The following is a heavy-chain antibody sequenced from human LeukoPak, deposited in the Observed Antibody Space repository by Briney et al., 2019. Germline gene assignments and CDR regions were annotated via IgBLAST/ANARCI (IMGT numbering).Heavy chain of an antibody. D-gene: IGHD6-13*01. CDR3: ARAAAAAGTNYYYYGMDV. CDR2: ISSSSSYI. CDR1: GFTFTTYS. J-gene: IGHJ6*02. V-gene: IGHV3-21*01. Sequence: GGSLRLSCAASGFTFTTYSMNWVRQAPGKGLEWVSSISSSSSYIYYADSVKGRFTISRDNAMNSLYLQMNSLRAEDTAMYYCARAAAAAGTNYYYYGMDVWGQGTTVTVSS.